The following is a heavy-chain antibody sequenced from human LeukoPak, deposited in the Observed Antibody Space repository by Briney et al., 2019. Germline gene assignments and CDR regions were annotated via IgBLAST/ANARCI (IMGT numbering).Heavy chain of an antibody. Sequence: GGSLRLSCAASGFTFSSYAMHWVRQAPGKGLEWVAVISYDGSNKYYADSVKGRFTISRDNSKNTLYLQMNSLRAEDTAVYYCARGEYFDYWGQGTLVTVSS. V-gene: IGHV3-30-3*01. CDR1: GFTFSSYA. CDR2: ISYDGSNK. CDR3: ARGEYFDY. J-gene: IGHJ4*02.